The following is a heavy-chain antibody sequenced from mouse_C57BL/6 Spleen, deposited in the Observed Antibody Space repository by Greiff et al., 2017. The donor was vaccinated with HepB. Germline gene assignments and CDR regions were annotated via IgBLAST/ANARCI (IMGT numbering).Heavy chain of an antibody. D-gene: IGHD4-1*01. CDR1: GYAFSSSW. Sequence: QVTLKVSGPELVKPGASVKISCKASGYAFSSSWMNWVKQRPGKGLEWIGRIYPGDGDTNYNGKFKGKATLTADKSSSTAYMQLSSLTSEDSAVYFCAREAGTFDYWGQGTTLTVSS. V-gene: IGHV1-82*01. CDR3: AREAGTFDY. J-gene: IGHJ2*01. CDR2: IYPGDGDT.